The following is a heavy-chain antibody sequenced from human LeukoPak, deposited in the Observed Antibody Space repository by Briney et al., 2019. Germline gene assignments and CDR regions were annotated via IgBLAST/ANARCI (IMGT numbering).Heavy chain of an antibody. CDR3: AKSHCSGDCCPAY. V-gene: IGHV3-23*01. CDR2: ISSSGGNT. CDR1: GFTFSNYA. Sequence: GGSLRLSCAASGFTFSNYAMSWVRQGPGKGLEWVSAISSSGGNTYYADSAKGRFTISRDNSKNTLFLQMNSLRAEDTAVYYCAKSHCSGDCCPAYWGQGTLVTVSS. D-gene: IGHD2-21*02. J-gene: IGHJ4*02.